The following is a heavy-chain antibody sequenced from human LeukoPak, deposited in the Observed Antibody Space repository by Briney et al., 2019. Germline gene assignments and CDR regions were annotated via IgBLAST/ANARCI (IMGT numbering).Heavy chain of an antibody. CDR1: GFTFSSYT. D-gene: IGHD3-16*02. CDR3: VRAPGLYDYVWASYRYTGKGYYFDY. CDR2: ISSNSNYI. J-gene: IGHJ4*02. V-gene: IGHV3-21*04. Sequence: PGGSLRLSCAASGFTFSSYTMNWVRQAPGKGLEWVSSISSNSNYIYYADSVKGRFTISRDNAKQSLYLQMHSLRAEDTAVYYCVRAPGLYDYVWASYRYTGKGYYFDYWGQGILVTVSS.